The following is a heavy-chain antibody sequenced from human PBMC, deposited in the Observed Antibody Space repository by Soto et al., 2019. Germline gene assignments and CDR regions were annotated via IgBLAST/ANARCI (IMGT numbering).Heavy chain of an antibody. CDR3: VRAARPRFPYCYGMDV. CDR1: GGSISSGGYY. Sequence: SETLSLTCTVSGGSISSGGYYWSWIRQHPGKGLEWIGYIYYSGSTYYNPSLKSRVTISVDTSKNQFSLKLSSVTAADTAVYYCVRAARPRFPYCYGMDVWGQGTTVTVSS. V-gene: IGHV4-31*03. J-gene: IGHJ6*02. CDR2: IYYSGST. D-gene: IGHD6-6*01.